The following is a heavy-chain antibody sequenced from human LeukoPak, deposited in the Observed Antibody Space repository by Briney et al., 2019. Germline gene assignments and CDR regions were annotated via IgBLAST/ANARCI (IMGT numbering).Heavy chain of an antibody. D-gene: IGHD2-15*01. V-gene: IGHV3-33*08. CDR3: ARDGGGYCGGG. CDR1: GFTFSSYW. CDR2: IWYDGSDK. Sequence: PGGSLRLSCAASGFTFSSYWMHWARQAPGKGLEWVAVIWYDGSDKYYADSVKGRFTISRDNSKNTLYLQLNSLRAEDTAVYYCARDGGGYCGGGWGQGTLVTVSS. J-gene: IGHJ4*02.